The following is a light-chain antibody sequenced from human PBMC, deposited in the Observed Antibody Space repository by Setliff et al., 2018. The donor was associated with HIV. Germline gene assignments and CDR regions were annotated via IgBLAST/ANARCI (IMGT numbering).Light chain of an antibody. CDR2: RNN. CDR3: AAWDDSLNGSYV. V-gene: IGLV1-44*01. J-gene: IGLJ1*01. Sequence: SVLTQPPSASGTPGQRVTISCSGSSSNIGSNTVSWYQQLPGTAPKLLIYRNNQRPSGVPDRFSGSKSGTSASLAISGLQSEDEADYYCAAWDDSLNGSYVFGTGTKVTVL. CDR1: SSNIGSNT.